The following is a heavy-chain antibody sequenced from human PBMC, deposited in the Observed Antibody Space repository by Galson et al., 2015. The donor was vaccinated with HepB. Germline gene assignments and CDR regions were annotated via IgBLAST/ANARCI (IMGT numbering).Heavy chain of an antibody. CDR3: ARYFWSGYYDY. Sequence: SLRLSCAASGFTFSSYWMHWVRQAPGKGLVWVSRINSDGSSTSYADSVKGRFTISRDNAKDTLYLQMNSLRAEDTAVYYCARYFWSGYYDYWGQGTLVTVSS. J-gene: IGHJ4*02. D-gene: IGHD3-3*01. CDR2: INSDGSST. V-gene: IGHV3-74*01. CDR1: GFTFSSYW.